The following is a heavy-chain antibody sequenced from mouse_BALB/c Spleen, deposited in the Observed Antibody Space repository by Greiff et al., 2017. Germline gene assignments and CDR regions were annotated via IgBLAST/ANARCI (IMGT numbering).Heavy chain of an antibody. CDR3: TREGSTVVADYYAMDY. J-gene: IGHJ4*01. CDR1: GYTFTSYW. CDR2: IYPSDSYT. V-gene: IGHV1-69*02. Sequence: QVQLQQPGAELVRPGASVKLSCNASGYTFTSYWINWVKQRPGQGLEWIGNIYPSDSYTNYNQKFKDKATLTVDKSSSTAYMQLSSPTSEDSAVYYCTREGSTVVADYYAMDYWGQGTSVTVSS. D-gene: IGHD1-1*01.